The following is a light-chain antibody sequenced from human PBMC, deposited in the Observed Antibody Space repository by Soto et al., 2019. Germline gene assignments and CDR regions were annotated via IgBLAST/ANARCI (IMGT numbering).Light chain of an antibody. Sequence: DIQMTQSPSTLSASVGDRVTITCRASQSISDSLAWYQQKPGKAPKLLIYDASSLESGVPSRFSGSESGTEFTLTISSLQPDDFATYYCQQYNSYSLTFGGGTKVDI. CDR3: QQYNSYSLT. CDR2: DAS. CDR1: QSISDS. J-gene: IGKJ4*01. V-gene: IGKV1-5*01.